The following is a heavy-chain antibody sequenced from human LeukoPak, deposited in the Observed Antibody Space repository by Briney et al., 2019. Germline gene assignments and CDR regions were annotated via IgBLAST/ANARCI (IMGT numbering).Heavy chain of an antibody. CDR1: GYTFTSYG. V-gene: IGHV1-18*01. CDR3: ASEGGHRGAFDI. D-gene: IGHD1-14*01. J-gene: IGHJ3*02. CDR2: ISAYNGNT. Sequence: ASVKVSCKASGYTFTSYGISWVRQAPGQGLEWMGWISAYNGNTNYAQKFQGRVTSTADKSTSTAYMELSSLRSEDTAVYYCASEGGHRGAFDIWGQGTMVTVSS.